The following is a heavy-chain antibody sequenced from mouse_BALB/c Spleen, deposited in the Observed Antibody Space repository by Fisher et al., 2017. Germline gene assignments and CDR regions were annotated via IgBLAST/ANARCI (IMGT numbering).Heavy chain of an antibody. V-gene: IGHV1-39*01. Sequence: KFKGKATLTVDKSSSTAYMQLNSLTSEDSAVYYCARGAMDYWGQGTSVTVSS. J-gene: IGHJ4*01. CDR3: ARGAMDY.